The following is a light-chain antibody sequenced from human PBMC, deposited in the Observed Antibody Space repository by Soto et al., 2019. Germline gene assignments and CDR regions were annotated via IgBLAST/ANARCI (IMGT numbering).Light chain of an antibody. CDR2: EVA. J-gene: IGLJ3*02. V-gene: IGLV2-23*02. Sequence: QSALTQPASVSGSPGQSITISCTGTSSDVGSYDVVSWYQQHPGKAPQLIIYEVAQRPSGVSDRFSGSKSGSTASLTISGLQAEDEAHYFCCSYAGSTTFWVFGGRTKLNVL. CDR3: CSYAGSTTFWV. CDR1: SSDVGSYDV.